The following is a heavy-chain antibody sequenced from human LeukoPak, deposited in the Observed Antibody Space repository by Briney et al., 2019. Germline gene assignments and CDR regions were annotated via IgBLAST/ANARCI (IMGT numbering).Heavy chain of an antibody. Sequence: GGSLRLSCAASGFTFSSYAMHWVRQAPGKGLEYVSAISSNGGSTYYANSVKGRFTISRDNSKNTLYLQMGSLRAEDMAVYYCARGEAMAHGTYFDYWGQGTLVTVSS. D-gene: IGHD5-18*01. CDR3: ARGEAMAHGTYFDY. CDR2: ISSNGGST. CDR1: GFTFSSYA. V-gene: IGHV3-64*01. J-gene: IGHJ4*02.